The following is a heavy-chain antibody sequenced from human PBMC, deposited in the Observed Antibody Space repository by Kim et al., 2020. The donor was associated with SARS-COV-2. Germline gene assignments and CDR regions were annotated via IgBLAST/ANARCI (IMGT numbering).Heavy chain of an antibody. CDR2: ISGSGGST. Sequence: GGSLRLSCAASGFTFSSYAMTWVRQAPGKGLEWVSAISGSGGSTHYADFVKGRFTMSRDNSMDTLYLQMNSLRVEDTAIYYCAKEGLWFGDLYGPPDYWGQGTLVTVSS. V-gene: IGHV3-23*01. CDR3: AKEGLWFGDLYGPPDY. J-gene: IGHJ4*02. D-gene: IGHD3-10*01. CDR1: GFTFSSYA.